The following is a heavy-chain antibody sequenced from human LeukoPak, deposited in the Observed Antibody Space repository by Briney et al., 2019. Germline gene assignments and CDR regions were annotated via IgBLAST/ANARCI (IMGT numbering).Heavy chain of an antibody. CDR1: GGSISSYY. CDR2: IYYSGST. Sequence: SETLSLTCTVSGGSISSYYWSWIRQPPGKGLEWIGYIYYSGSTNYNPSLKSRVTISVDTSKNQFSLKLSSVTAADTAVYYCARHKGQGSYYFDWFDPWGQGTLVTVSS. J-gene: IGHJ5*02. CDR3: ARHKGQGSYYFDWFDP. D-gene: IGHD1-26*01. V-gene: IGHV4-59*08.